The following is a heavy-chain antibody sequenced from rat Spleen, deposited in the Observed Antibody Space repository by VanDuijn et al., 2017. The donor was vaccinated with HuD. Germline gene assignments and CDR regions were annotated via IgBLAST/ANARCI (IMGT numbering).Heavy chain of an antibody. CDR2: ISTGGGNT. J-gene: IGHJ3*01. V-gene: IGHV5-25*01. CDR3: ARKSYNNKLFAY. CDR1: GFTFSNYY. D-gene: IGHD1-10*01. Sequence: EVQLMESGGGLVQPGRSMKLSCAALGFTFSNYYMAWVRQAPTKGLEWVASISTGGGNTYYRDSVKGRFTISRDNANSTLYLQMDSLMSEDTATYYVARKSYNNKLFAYWGQGTLVTVAS.